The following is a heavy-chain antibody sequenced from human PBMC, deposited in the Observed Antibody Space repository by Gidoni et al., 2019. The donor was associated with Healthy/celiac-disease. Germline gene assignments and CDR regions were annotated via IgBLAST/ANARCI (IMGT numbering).Heavy chain of an antibody. D-gene: IGHD1-26*01. Sequence: QAQLQESGSGLGKPPETLSLTCTVPGGSIRSYYWSWIRPPPGKGLEWIVYIYYSGSTNYNPSLKSRVTISVDTSKNQFSLKLSSVTAADTAVYYCARVGEGRYYFDYWGQGTLVTVSS. J-gene: IGHJ4*02. V-gene: IGHV4-59*01. CDR2: IYYSGST. CDR3: ARVGEGRYYFDY. CDR1: GGSIRSYY.